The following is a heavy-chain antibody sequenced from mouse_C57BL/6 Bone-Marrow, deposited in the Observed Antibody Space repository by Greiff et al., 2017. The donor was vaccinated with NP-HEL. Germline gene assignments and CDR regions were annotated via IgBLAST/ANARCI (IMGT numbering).Heavy chain of an antibody. Sequence: EVQLVESEGGLVQPGSSMKLSCTASGFTFSDYYMAWVRQVPEKGLEWVANINYDGSSTYYLDSLKSRFIISRDNAKNILYLQMSSLKSEDTATYYCARDRGYGSSFYWYFDVWGTGTTVTVSS. CDR2: INYDGSST. CDR1: GFTFSDYY. V-gene: IGHV5-16*01. D-gene: IGHD1-1*01. J-gene: IGHJ1*03. CDR3: ARDRGYGSSFYWYFDV.